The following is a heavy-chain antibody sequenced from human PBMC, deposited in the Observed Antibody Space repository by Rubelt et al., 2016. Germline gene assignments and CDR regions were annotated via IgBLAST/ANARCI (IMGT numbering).Heavy chain of an antibody. CDR2: IYYSGST. J-gene: IGHJ5*02. V-gene: IGHV4-39*01. CDR3: TRDTAIDSSGYYVS. D-gene: IGHD3-22*01. CDR1: GGSISSSSYY. Sequence: QLQLQESGPGLVKPSETLSLTCTVSGGSISSSSYYWGWIRQPPGKGLEWIGSIYYSGSTYYNPSLRRRVTISVDASKNQFSLKLSSVTAADTAVYYCTRDTAIDSSGYYVSWGQGTLVTVSS.